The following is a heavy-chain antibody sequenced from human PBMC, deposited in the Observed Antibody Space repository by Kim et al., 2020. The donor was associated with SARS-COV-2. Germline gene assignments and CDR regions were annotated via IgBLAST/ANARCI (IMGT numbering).Heavy chain of an antibody. V-gene: IGHV3-11*03. CDR3: ARWGRWLPTPGSDDAFDI. J-gene: IGHJ3*02. CDR2: ISSSSSYT. Sequence: GGSLRLSCAASGFTFSDYYMSWIRQAPGKGLEWVSYISSSSSYTNYADSVKGRFTISRDNAKNSLYLQMNSLRAEDTAVYYCARWGRWLPTPGSDDAFDIWGQGTMVTVSS. D-gene: IGHD6-19*01. CDR1: GFTFSDYY.